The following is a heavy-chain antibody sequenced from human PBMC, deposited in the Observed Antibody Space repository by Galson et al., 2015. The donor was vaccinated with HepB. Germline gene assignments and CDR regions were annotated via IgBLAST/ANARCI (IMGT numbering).Heavy chain of an antibody. CDR3: ARELRRGSSGDYSRDGAFDI. Sequence: CAISGDSVSSNSAAWNWIRQSPSRGLEWLGRTYYRSKWYNDYAVSVKSRITINPDTSKNQFSLQLNSVTPEDTAVYYCARELRRGSSGDYSRDGAFDIWGQGTMVTVSS. CDR2: TYYRSKWYN. V-gene: IGHV6-1*01. J-gene: IGHJ3*02. D-gene: IGHD3-22*01. CDR1: GDSVSSNSAA.